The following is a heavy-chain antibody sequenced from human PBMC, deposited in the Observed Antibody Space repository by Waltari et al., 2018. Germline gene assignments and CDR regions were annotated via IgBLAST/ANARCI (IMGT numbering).Heavy chain of an antibody. D-gene: IGHD1-26*01. Sequence: EVQLLESGGGLVQPGGSLRLSCAASGFTFSSYAMSWVRPAPGKGLEWVSVIYSGGSTYYADSVKGRFTISRDNSKNTLYLQMNSLRAEDTAVYYCAKDGPSGSYYREGAFDIWGQGTMVTVSS. CDR1: GFTFSSYA. CDR3: AKDGPSGSYYREGAFDI. V-gene: IGHV3-23*03. J-gene: IGHJ3*02. CDR2: IYSGGST.